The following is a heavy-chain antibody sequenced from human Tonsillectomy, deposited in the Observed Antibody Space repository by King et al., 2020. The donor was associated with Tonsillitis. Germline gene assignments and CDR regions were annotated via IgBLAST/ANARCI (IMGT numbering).Heavy chain of an antibody. CDR3: ARSSSGAIFGVVTSSFDY. CDR1: GGTFSSYA. D-gene: IGHD3-3*01. Sequence: VQLVQSGAEVKKPGSSVKVSCKASGGTFSSYAISWVRQAPGQGLEWMGGIIPIFGTANYAQKFQGRVTITADESTSTAYMELSSLRSEDTAVYYCARSSSGAIFGVVTSSFDYWGQGTLVTVSS. V-gene: IGHV1-69*12. CDR2: IIPIFGTA. J-gene: IGHJ4*02.